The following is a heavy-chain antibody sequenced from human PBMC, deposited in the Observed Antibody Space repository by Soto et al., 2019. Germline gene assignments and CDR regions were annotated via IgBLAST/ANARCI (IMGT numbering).Heavy chain of an antibody. J-gene: IGHJ4*02. V-gene: IGHV3-23*01. CDR1: GFTFSSYA. CDR3: AKDIRQAGSCLAY. Sequence: EVQLLESGGGLVQPGGSLRLSCAASGFTFSSYAMSWVRQVPGKGLEWVSTISGSGGSRYYADSVEGRFTISRDNSKNTVHLQMNSLRAEDTATYYCAKDIRQAGSCLAYWGQGILVTVSS. CDR2: ISGSGGSR. D-gene: IGHD2-15*01.